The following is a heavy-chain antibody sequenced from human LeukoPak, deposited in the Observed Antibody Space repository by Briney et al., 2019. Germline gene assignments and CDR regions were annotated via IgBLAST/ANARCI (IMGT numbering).Heavy chain of an antibody. V-gene: IGHV4-34*01. D-gene: IGHD6-19*01. CDR2: INHSGST. CDR3: ARGSRWLVRWYFDL. J-gene: IGHJ2*01. Sequence: SETLSLTCAVYAGSFSGYYWSWIRQPPGKGLEWIGEINHSGSTNYNPSLKSRVTISVDTSKNQFSLKLSSVTAADTAVYYCARGSRWLVRWYFDLWGRGTLVTVSS. CDR1: AGSFSGYY.